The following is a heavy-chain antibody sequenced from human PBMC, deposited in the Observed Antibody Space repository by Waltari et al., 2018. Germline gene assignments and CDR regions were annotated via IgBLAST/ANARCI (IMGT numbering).Heavy chain of an antibody. J-gene: IGHJ5*02. CDR1: GYTFTGYY. Sequence: QVQLVQSGAEVKKPGASVKVSCKASGYTFTGYYLPWVRQAPGQGLEWMGWINPNSGGTNYAQKFQGRVTMTRDTSISTAYMELSRLRSDDTAVYYCARDLVVVPAAIGGRNWFDPWGQGTLVTVSS. V-gene: IGHV1-2*02. CDR3: ARDLVVVPAAIGGRNWFDP. CDR2: INPNSGGT. D-gene: IGHD2-2*02.